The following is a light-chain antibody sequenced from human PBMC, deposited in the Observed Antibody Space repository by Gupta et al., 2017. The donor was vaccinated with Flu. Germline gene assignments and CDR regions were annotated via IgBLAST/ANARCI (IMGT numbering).Light chain of an antibody. CDR1: QSRGYSDGNTY. V-gene: IGKV2-30*01. Sequence: DVVMTQSPLSLPVTLGQPASISCRSSQSRGYSDGNTYLTWFQQRPGQSPRRLIYKVSHRDAGVLDRFCGSGCGKNVALKISSGEEEDVGGYYYRQNKHCPPDIFGQGTXLDIK. CDR2: KVS. J-gene: IGKJ2*01. CDR3: RQNKHCPPDI.